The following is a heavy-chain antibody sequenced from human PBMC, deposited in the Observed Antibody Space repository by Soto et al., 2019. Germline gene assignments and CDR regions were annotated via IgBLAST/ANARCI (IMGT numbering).Heavy chain of an antibody. CDR2: INADNGNT. V-gene: IGHV1-18*01. CDR1: GYTFTGYY. Sequence: ASSKVSCKASGYTFTGYYLHWVRQAPGQGLEWMGWINADNGNTNYAQKLQGRVTMTTDTSTSTAYMELRSLRSDDTAVYYCARKRDCTNGVCSDYYYYYYGMDVWGQRTTVTVSS. D-gene: IGHD2-8*01. CDR3: ARKRDCTNGVCSDYYYYYYGMDV. J-gene: IGHJ6*02.